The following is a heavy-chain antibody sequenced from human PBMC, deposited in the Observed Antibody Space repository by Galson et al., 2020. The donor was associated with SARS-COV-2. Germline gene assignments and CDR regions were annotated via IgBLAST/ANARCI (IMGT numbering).Heavy chain of an antibody. CDR2: IIPIFGTA. V-gene: IGHV1-69*06. Sequence: SVKVSCKASGGTFSSYAISWVRQAPGQGLEWMGGIIPIFGTANYAQKFQGRVTITADKSTSTAYMELSSLRSEDTAVYYCARDPTRIAARRDYYYYYMDVWGKGTTVTVSS. CDR1: GGTFSSYA. CDR3: ARDPTRIAARRDYYYYYMDV. D-gene: IGHD6-6*01. J-gene: IGHJ6*03.